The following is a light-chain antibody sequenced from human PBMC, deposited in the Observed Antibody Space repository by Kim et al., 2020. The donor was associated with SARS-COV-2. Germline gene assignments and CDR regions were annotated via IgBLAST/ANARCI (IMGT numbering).Light chain of an antibody. CDR2: AAS. V-gene: IGKV1-8*01. Sequence: SASTGDRVTFTCRASQGISSYLAWYQQKPGKAPKLLIYAASTLQSGVPSRFSGSGSGTDFTLTISCLQSEDFATYYCQQYYSYPRSFGQGTKLEI. J-gene: IGKJ2*03. CDR3: QQYYSYPRS. CDR1: QGISSY.